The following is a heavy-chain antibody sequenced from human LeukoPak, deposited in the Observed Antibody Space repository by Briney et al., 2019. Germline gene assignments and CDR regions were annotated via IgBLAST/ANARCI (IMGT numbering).Heavy chain of an antibody. CDR1: GFTFSSYA. D-gene: IGHD6-6*01. CDR2: ISSNGGST. V-gene: IGHV3-64D*06. J-gene: IGHJ4*02. Sequence: GGSLRLSCSAPGFTFSSYAMHWVRQAPGKGLEYVSAISSNGGSTYYADSVKGRFTISRDNSKNTLYLQMSSLRAEDTAVYYCVKGEYSSSSSFCYWGQGTLVTVSS. CDR3: VKGEYSSSSSFCY.